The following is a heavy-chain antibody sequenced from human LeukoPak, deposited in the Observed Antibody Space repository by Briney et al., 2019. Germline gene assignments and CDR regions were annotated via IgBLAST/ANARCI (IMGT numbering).Heavy chain of an antibody. Sequence: GASVKVSCKASGYTFTSYAMNWVRQAPGQGLEWMGWINTNTGNPTYAQGFTGRFVFSLDTSVSTAYLQISSLKAEDTAVYYCARVSIAAAGDAFDIWSQGTMVTVSS. J-gene: IGHJ3*02. CDR1: GYTFTSYA. D-gene: IGHD6-13*01. CDR2: INTNTGNP. V-gene: IGHV7-4-1*02. CDR3: ARVSIAAAGDAFDI.